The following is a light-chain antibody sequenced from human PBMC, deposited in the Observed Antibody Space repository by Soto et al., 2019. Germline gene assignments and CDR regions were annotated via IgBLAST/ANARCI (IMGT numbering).Light chain of an antibody. V-gene: IGKV1-33*01. CDR2: DAS. Sequence: DIQMTQSPSSLSASVGDRVTITCQASQDVGNCLNWYQQKAGRAPKFLMQDASNLETGVPSRFSGSGSGKYFSFTITSLQPEDVATYYCQQCRDVPLTFCGGTKVEIK. CDR1: QDVGNC. J-gene: IGKJ4*01. CDR3: QQCRDVPLT.